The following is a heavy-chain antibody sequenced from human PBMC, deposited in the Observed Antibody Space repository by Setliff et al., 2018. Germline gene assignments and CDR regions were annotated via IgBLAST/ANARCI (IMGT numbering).Heavy chain of an antibody. V-gene: IGHV1-2*02. CDR2: INTYSGAT. CDR1: GYTFTDYY. D-gene: IGHD3-10*01. J-gene: IGHJ5*02. Sequence: VASVKVSCKASGYTFTDYYMQWVRQAPGQGLEWMGNINTYSGATNYAHKFQGRVTITADESTATAYLHLSSLRSADTAVYYCARDALYNSYDINSYYGNWLDPWGQGTLVTVSS. CDR3: ARDALYNSYDINSYYGNWLDP.